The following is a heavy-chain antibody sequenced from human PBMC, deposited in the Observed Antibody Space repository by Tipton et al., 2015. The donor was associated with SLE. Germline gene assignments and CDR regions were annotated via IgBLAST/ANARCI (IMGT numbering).Heavy chain of an antibody. J-gene: IGHJ4*02. CDR3: AKGSGWYKD. Sequence: TLSLTCIVSGDSLSSSYWSWIRQPPGKGLEWIGSLDGSGNTNYNPSLRSRVTMSIDTSKSQFSLKLSSVTAADTAVFYCAKGSGWYKDWGQGTLVTVSS. CDR1: GDSLSSSY. CDR2: LDGSGNT. V-gene: IGHV4-59*01. D-gene: IGHD6-19*01.